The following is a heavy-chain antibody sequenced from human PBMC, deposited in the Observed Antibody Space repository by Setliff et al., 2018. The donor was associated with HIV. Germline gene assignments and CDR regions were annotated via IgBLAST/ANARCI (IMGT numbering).Heavy chain of an antibody. CDR1: GFTFSNAW. Sequence: PGGSLRLSCAASGFTFSNAWMNWVRQAPGKGLEWVGRIKSKTDGGTSDYAAPVKGRFTISRDDSKTTLYLQMNSLKTEDTAVYYCTTIQKLTTPVDYWGQGTLVTVSS. V-gene: IGHV3-15*07. CDR2: IKSKTDGGTS. D-gene: IGHD4-17*01. J-gene: IGHJ4*02. CDR3: TTIQKLTTPVDY.